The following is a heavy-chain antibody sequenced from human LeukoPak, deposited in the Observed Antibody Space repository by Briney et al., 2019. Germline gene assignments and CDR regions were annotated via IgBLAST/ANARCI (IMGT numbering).Heavy chain of an antibody. CDR3: ARAPRYKYYFDY. CDR2: IYYSGST. V-gene: IGHV4-39*07. CDR1: GGSISSSSYY. D-gene: IGHD1-14*01. J-gene: IGHJ4*02. Sequence: PSETLSLTCIVSGGSISSSSYYWGWIRQPPGKGLEWIGNIYYSGSTYYNPSLKSRVTISVDTSKNQFSLKLSSVTAADTAVYYCARAPRYKYYFDYWGQGTLVTVSS.